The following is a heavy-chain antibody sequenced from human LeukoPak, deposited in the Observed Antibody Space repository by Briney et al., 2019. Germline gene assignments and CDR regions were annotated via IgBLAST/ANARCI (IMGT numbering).Heavy chain of an antibody. Sequence: SQTLSLTCTVSGGSISSGGYYWSWIRQHPGKGLEWIGYIYYSGSTYYNPSLKSRVTISVDTSKNQFSLKLSSVTAADTAVYYCAREGAGLLLYWGQETLVTVSS. D-gene: IGHD1-14*01. J-gene: IGHJ4*02. V-gene: IGHV4-31*03. CDR1: GGSISSGGYY. CDR3: AREGAGLLLY. CDR2: IYYSGST.